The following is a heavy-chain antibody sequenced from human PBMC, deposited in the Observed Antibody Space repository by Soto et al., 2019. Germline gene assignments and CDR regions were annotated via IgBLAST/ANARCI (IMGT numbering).Heavy chain of an antibody. J-gene: IGHJ3*01. CDR1: GFTFDDYA. Sequence: PGGSLRLSCAASGFTFDDYAMHWVRQAPGKGLEWVSGISWNSGSIGYADSVKGRFTISRDNAKNSLYLQMNTLRAEDTAVYYCARGDYYDSNGPFSDAFDVWGQGTMVTVSS. CDR3: ARGDYYDSNGPFSDAFDV. D-gene: IGHD3-22*01. V-gene: IGHV3-9*01. CDR2: ISWNSGSI.